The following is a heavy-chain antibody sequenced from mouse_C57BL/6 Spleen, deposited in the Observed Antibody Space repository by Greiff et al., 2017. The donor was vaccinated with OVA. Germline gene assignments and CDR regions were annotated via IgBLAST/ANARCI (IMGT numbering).Heavy chain of an antibody. CDR2: ISYDGSN. Sequence: EVQLVESGPGLVKPSQSLSLTCSVTGYSITSGYYWNWIRQFPGNKLEWMGYISYDGSNNYNPSLKNRISITRDTSKNQFFLKLNSVTTEDTATYYCTSGGGSSYNYWYFDVWGTGTTVTVSS. J-gene: IGHJ1*03. D-gene: IGHD1-1*01. V-gene: IGHV3-6*01. CDR3: TSGGGSSYNYWYFDV. CDR1: GYSITSGYY.